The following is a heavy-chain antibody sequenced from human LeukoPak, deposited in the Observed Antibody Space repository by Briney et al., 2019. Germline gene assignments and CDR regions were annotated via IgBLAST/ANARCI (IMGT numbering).Heavy chain of an antibody. V-gene: IGHV3-11*01. D-gene: IGHD5-12*01. J-gene: IGHJ6*03. CDR1: GFTSSDYY. CDR3: ARARSGYDYPYYYYYMDV. CDR2: ISSSGSTI. Sequence: GGSLRLSCAASGFTSSDYYMSWIRQAPGKGLEWVSYISSSGSTIYYADSVKGRFTISRDNAKNSLYLQMNSLRAEDTAVYYCARARSGYDYPYYYYYMDVWGKGTTVTVSS.